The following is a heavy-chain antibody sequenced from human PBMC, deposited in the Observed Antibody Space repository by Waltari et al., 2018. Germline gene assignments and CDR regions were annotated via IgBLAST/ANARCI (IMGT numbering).Heavy chain of an antibody. J-gene: IGHJ4*02. CDR2: ISAYNGNT. V-gene: IGHV1-18*01. CDR1: GYTFTSYG. Sequence: QVQLVQSGAEVKKPGASVKVSCKASGYTFTSYGISWVRQAPGQGLEWMGWISAYNGNTNYAHKLQGRVTMTTDTSTSTAYMELRSLRSDDTAVYYCARGYYGSGSYYNPEYFDYWGQGTLVTVSS. D-gene: IGHD3-10*01. CDR3: ARGYYGSGSYYNPEYFDY.